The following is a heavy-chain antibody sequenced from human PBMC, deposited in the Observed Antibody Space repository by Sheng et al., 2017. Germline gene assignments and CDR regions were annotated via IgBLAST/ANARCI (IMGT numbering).Heavy chain of an antibody. J-gene: IGHJ4*02. CDR1: GGSFSGYY. Sequence: QVQLQQWGAGLLKPSETLSLTCAVYGGSFSGYYWSWIRQPPGKGLEWIGEINHSGSTNYNPSLKSRVTISVDTSKNQFSLKLSSVTAADTAVYYCARGESKGSSSDYWGKGTLVTVSS. CDR3: ARGESKGSSSDY. CDR2: INHSGST. D-gene: IGHD6-6*01. V-gene: IGHV4-34*01.